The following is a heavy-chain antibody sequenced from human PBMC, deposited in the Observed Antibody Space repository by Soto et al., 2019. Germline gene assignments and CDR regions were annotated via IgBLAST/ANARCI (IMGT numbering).Heavy chain of an antibody. D-gene: IGHD3-10*01. CDR1: GFSLTSSGVG. Sequence: QITLKESGPTLVKPTQTLTLTCTFSGFSLTSSGVGVGWIRQSPGKVLEHLALIYWDDDKRYSPSLKSRLTITKDISENQVVLTMTIMDPMDTGTYYCTRSRGPLDYWGQGAQVTVSS. CDR3: TRSRGPLDY. V-gene: IGHV2-5*02. J-gene: IGHJ4*02. CDR2: IYWDDDK.